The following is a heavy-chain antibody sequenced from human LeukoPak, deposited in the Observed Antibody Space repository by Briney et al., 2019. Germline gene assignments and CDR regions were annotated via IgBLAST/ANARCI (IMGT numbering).Heavy chain of an antibody. CDR2: IIPIFGTA. CDR3: ARGDFVSGGYPFDY. Sequence: ASVKVSCKASGGTFSSYAISWVRQAPGQGLGWMGGIIPIFGTANYAQKFQGRVTITADESTSTAYMELSSLRSEDTAVYYCARGDFVSGGYPFDYWGQGTLVTVSS. CDR1: GGTFSSYA. J-gene: IGHJ4*02. D-gene: IGHD3-3*01. V-gene: IGHV1-69*13.